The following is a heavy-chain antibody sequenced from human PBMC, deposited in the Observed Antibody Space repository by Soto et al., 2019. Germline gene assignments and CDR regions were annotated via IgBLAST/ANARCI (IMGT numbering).Heavy chain of an antibody. CDR3: TRASAVAGGSSNSLPNDY. D-gene: IGHD6-19*01. J-gene: IGHJ4*02. CDR1: GYTFTDYY. CDR2: INPSSGAT. Sequence: QVQLVQSGAEVKKPGASVKVSCKASGYTFTDYYMHWVRQAPGQGLEWMGWINPSSGATSYAQNFQGRVTMTRDPSISTFYMELSRLSFDDTAIYYCTRASAVAGGSSNSLPNDYWGQGTLVTVSS. V-gene: IGHV1-2*02.